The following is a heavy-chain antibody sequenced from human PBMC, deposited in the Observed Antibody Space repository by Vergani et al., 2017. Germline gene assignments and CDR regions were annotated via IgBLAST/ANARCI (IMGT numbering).Heavy chain of an antibody. CDR2: IKSKTDGGTT. CDR3: ARDLFYYDSSGYYSGFFDY. D-gene: IGHD3-22*01. Sequence: EVQLVESGGGLVKPGGSLRLSCAASGFTFSNAWMSWVRQAPGKGLEWVGRIKSKTDGGTTDYAAPVKGRFTISRDNAKNSLYLQMNSLRAEDTAVYYCARDLFYYDSSGYYSGFFDYWGQGTLVTVSS. V-gene: IGHV3-15*01. CDR1: GFTFSNAW. J-gene: IGHJ4*02.